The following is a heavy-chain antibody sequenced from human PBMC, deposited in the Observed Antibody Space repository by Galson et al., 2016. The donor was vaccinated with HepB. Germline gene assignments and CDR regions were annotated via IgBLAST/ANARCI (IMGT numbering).Heavy chain of an antibody. D-gene: IGHD4-17*01. CDR3: ASGTTVTTSNSFWYFDL. CDR2: ISGSGGET. V-gene: IGHV3-23*01. Sequence: SLRLSCAASGFTFSNYAMSWVRQAPGKGLEWVSAISGSGGETHYADSVKGRFTFSRDNSKNTMYVQMTSLRVEDTAVYYCASGTTVTTSNSFWYFDLWGRGTLVTVSS. J-gene: IGHJ2*01. CDR1: GFTFSNYA.